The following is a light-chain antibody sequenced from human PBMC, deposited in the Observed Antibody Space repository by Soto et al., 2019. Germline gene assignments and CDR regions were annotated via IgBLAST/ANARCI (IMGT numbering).Light chain of an antibody. V-gene: IGKV1-39*01. Sequence: ITQSPTTLSVCPVVRATLSCRASQSISSWLAWYQQKPGKAPKLLIYAASSLQSGVPSRFSGSGSGTDFTLTISSLQPEDFATYHCQQSYSIPITFGQGTRLEI. CDR1: QSISSW. CDR3: QQSYSIPIT. CDR2: AAS. J-gene: IGKJ5*01.